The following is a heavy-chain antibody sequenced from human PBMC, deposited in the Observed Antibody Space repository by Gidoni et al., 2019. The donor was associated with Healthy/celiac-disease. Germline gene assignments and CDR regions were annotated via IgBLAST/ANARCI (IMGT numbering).Heavy chain of an antibody. V-gene: IGHV3-9*01. CDR2: ISWNSGSI. D-gene: IGHD6-19*01. CDR3: AKDMEGLAVAGGDFDY. J-gene: IGHJ4*02. CDR1: GFTFVDYA. Sequence: EVQLVESGGGLVQPGRSLRLSCAASGFTFVDYAMHWVRQAPGKGLEWVSGISWNSGSIGYADSVKGRFTISRDNAKNSLYLQMNSLRAEDTALYYCAKDMEGLAVAGGDFDYWGQGTLVTVSS.